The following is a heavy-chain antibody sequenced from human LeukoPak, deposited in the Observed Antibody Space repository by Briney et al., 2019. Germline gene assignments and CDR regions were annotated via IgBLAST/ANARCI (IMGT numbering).Heavy chain of an antibody. CDR3: AKFVPGGPAGHWFDP. J-gene: IGHJ5*02. CDR2: ISGSGGST. CDR1: GFTFSSYS. D-gene: IGHD1-26*01. Sequence: GGSLRLSCAASGFTFSSYSMSWVRQAPGKGLEWVSAISGSGGSTYYADSVKGRFTISRDNSKNTLYLQMNSLRAEDTAVYYCAKFVPGGPAGHWFDPWGQGTLVTVSS. V-gene: IGHV3-23*01.